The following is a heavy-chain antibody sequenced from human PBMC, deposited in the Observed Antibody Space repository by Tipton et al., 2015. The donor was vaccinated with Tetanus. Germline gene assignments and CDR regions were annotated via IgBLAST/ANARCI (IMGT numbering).Heavy chain of an antibody. V-gene: IGHV4-39*01. CDR2: IYESGDT. D-gene: IGHD3-3*01. Sequence: TLSLTCTVSGGSIRGGTFYWGWIRQPPGKGLEWIGSIYESGDTYYIPSLKSRVTISVDTSKNQFSLNLNSMAAADTGVHYCARHQSGYFTPFDYWGQGNLVTVSS. J-gene: IGHJ4*02. CDR3: ARHQSGYFTPFDY. CDR1: GGSIRGGTFY.